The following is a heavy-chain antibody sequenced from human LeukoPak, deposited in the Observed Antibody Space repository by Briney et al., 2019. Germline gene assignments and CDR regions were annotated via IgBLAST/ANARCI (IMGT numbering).Heavy chain of an antibody. CDR3: ARDLVYVGATGG. D-gene: IGHD1-26*01. Sequence: SETLSLTCTVSGGSISNYYWNWIRQPPGKGLEWIGYIYYTGSTNYNPSLKSRVTMSVDTSKNQFSLNLRSVTPEDTAVYYCARDLVYVGATGGWGQGTLVTVSS. V-gene: IGHV4-59*01. CDR1: GGSISNYY. CDR2: IYYTGST. J-gene: IGHJ4*02.